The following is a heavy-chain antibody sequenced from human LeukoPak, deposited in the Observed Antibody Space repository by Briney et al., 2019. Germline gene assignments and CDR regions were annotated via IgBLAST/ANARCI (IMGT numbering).Heavy chain of an antibody. CDR3: ATGELGGRDWFDR. Sequence: ASVKVSFKVSGYTLTQLSMHWVRQAPGKGLEWMGGFDPEDGETIYAQKFQGRVTMTEETSTDTAYMELSSLRSEDTAVYYCATGELGGRDWFDRWGQGSLVTVSS. CDR2: FDPEDGET. J-gene: IGHJ5*02. CDR1: GYTLTQLS. D-gene: IGHD7-27*01. V-gene: IGHV1-24*01.